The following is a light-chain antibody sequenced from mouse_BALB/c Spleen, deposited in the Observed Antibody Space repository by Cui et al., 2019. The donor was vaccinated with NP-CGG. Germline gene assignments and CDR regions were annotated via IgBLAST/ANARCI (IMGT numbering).Light chain of an antibody. Sequence: QAVETQESALNTSPGETVTLTCRSSTGAVTTSNYANWVQEKPDHLFTGLIGGTNNRVPGVPARFSGSLIGDKAALTITGAQTEDEAIYFCALWYSNHWVFGGGTKLTVL. CDR3: ALWYSNHWV. CDR1: TGAVTTSNY. CDR2: GTN. J-gene: IGLJ1*01. V-gene: IGLV1*01.